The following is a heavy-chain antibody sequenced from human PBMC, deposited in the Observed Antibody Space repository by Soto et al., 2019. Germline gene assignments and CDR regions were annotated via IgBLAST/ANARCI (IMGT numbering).Heavy chain of an antibody. J-gene: IGHJ5*02. CDR1: GGYTITSRYY. Sequence: SETLSLTYTVSGGYTITSRYYWGWIRQPPGKGLEWIGSIYYSGSTYYNSSLKSRVTISVDTSKNQFSLKLSSVTAADTAVYYCARVGYGSHRLDPWGQGTLVTVSS. CDR3: ARVGYGSHRLDP. CDR2: IYYSGST. V-gene: IGHV4-39*01. D-gene: IGHD4-17*01.